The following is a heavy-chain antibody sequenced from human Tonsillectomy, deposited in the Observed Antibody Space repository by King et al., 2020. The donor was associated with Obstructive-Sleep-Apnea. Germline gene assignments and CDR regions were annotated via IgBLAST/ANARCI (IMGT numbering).Heavy chain of an antibody. Sequence: QLQESGPGLVKPSETLSLTCTVSGASISSYYWSWIRQSPAKGLEWFGYIYKDGSRYYNPSLKSRVSMSIDTSASRLSLTLSSVTAAATAIYYCATDLGDYADVFTFWGQGTMVTVSA. CDR3: ATDLGDYADVFTF. J-gene: IGHJ3*01. V-gene: IGHV4-59*01. CDR2: IYKDGSR. D-gene: IGHD4-17*01. CDR1: GASISSYY.